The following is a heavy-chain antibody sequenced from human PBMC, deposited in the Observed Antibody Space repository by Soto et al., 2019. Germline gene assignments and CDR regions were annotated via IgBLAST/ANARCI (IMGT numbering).Heavy chain of an antibody. J-gene: IGHJ5*02. CDR3: VRALRHTAMVYPCFDP. CDR2: IYESGYT. CDR1: GASVSTGAYY. V-gene: IGHV4-31*03. Sequence: NPSETLSLTCTVSGASVSTGAYYWGWVRQRPGKGPEWVGYIYESGYTYYNTSLKSRLTISLDRSNNQFSLGLNSVTAADTAVYYCVRALRHTAMVYPCFDPWGQGTLVTVSS. D-gene: IGHD5-18*01.